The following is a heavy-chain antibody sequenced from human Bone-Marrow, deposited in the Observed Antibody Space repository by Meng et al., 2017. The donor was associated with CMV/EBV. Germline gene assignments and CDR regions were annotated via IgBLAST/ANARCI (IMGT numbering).Heavy chain of an antibody. CDR2: IKQDGSNK. Sequence: GGSLRLSCAASGFTFSSYWMSWVRQAPGKGLEWVANIKQDGSNKYYADSVKGRFTISRDNSKNTLYLQMNSLRAEDTAVYYCAKDRGEWEDQEDYFDYWGQGTLVTVSS. CDR3: AKDRGEWEDQEDYFDY. D-gene: IGHD1-26*01. CDR1: GFTFSSYW. J-gene: IGHJ4*02. V-gene: IGHV3-7*01.